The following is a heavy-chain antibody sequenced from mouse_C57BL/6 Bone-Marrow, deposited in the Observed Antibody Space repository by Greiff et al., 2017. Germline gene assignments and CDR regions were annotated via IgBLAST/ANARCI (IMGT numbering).Heavy chain of an antibody. CDR3: ARAATTVVVGPYAMDY. CDR1: GYTFTSYW. D-gene: IGHD1-1*01. V-gene: IGHV1-59*01. J-gene: IGHJ4*01. CDR2: IDPSDSYT. Sequence: QVQLQQPGAELVRPGTSVKLSCKASGYTFTSYWMHWVKQRPGQGLEWIGVIDPSDSYTNYNQKFKGKATLTVDTSSSTAYMQLSSLTSEDSAVYYCARAATTVVVGPYAMDYWGQGTSVTVSS.